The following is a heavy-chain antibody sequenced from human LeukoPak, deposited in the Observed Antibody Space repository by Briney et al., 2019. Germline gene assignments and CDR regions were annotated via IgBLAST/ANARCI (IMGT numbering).Heavy chain of an antibody. CDR2: ISGSGGTT. CDR1: GFTFSSYA. Sequence: GGSLKLSCAASGFTFSSYAMSWVRQAPGEGLEWVSAISGSGGTTYYPNSVKGRFTISRDNSKNTLYLQMNSLRAEDTAVYYCAKDSQVISTYYFDYWGQGTLVTVSS. V-gene: IGHV3-23*01. CDR3: AKDSQVISTYYFDY. D-gene: IGHD2-21*01. J-gene: IGHJ4*02.